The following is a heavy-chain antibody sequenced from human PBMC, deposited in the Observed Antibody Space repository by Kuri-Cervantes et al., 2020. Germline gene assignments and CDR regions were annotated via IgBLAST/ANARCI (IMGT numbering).Heavy chain of an antibody. V-gene: IGHV1-69*13. CDR2: IIPIFGTA. CDR1: GGTFSSYA. CDR3: ARDRGLLLLWFGESGNYYGMDV. D-gene: IGHD3-10*01. J-gene: IGHJ6*02. Sequence: SVKVSCKASGGTFSSYAISWVRQAPGQGPEWMGGIIPIFGTANYAQKFQGRVTITADESTSTAYMELSSLRSEDTAVYYCARDRGLLLLWFGESGNYYGMDVWGQGTTVTVSS.